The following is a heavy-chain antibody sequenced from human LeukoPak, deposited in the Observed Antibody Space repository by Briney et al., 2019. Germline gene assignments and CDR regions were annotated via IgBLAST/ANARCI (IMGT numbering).Heavy chain of an antibody. CDR2: IYPGDSDT. CDR1: GYSFTSYW. Sequence: GESLKISCKGSGYSFTSYWIGWVRQMPGKGLEWMGIIYPGDSDTRYSPSFQGQVTISADKSISTAYLQWSSLKASDTAMYCCARQSAATGYGSGSYYPDYWGQGTVVTVSS. V-gene: IGHV5-51*01. CDR3: ARQSAATGYGSGSYYPDY. D-gene: IGHD3-10*01. J-gene: IGHJ4*02.